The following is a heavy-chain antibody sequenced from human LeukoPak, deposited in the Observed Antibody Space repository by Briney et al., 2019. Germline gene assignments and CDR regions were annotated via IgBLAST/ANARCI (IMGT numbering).Heavy chain of an antibody. D-gene: IGHD2-2*01. Sequence: GGSLRLSCAASGFTFDDYAMHWVRQAPGKGLEWVSGISWNSGSIGYADPVKGRFTISRDNAKNSLYLQMNSLRAEDTALYYCAICSSTSFYYYYGMDVWGQGTTVTVSS. J-gene: IGHJ6*02. CDR3: AICSSTSFYYYYGMDV. CDR2: ISWNSGSI. V-gene: IGHV3-9*01. CDR1: GFTFDDYA.